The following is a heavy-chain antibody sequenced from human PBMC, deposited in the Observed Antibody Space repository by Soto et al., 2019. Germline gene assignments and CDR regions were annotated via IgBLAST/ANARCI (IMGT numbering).Heavy chain of an antibody. Sequence: QVQLVESGGGVVQPGRSLRLSCAASGFTFNDYGMHWVRQAPGKGLEWVAVIWYDGSNKYYADSVRGRFTISRDNSKSTLYLQMNSLRAEDTAVYYCATSIEEVYAIYYYYGMDVWGQGTTVTVSS. CDR1: GFTFNDYG. J-gene: IGHJ6*02. CDR3: ATSIEEVYAIYYYYGMDV. D-gene: IGHD2-8*01. V-gene: IGHV3-33*01. CDR2: IWYDGSNK.